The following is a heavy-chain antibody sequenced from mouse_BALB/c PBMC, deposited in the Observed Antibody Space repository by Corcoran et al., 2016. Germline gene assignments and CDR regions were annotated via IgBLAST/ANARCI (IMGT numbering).Heavy chain of an antibody. Sequence: EFQLQQSGAELVKPGASVKMSCKASGYTFTSYVMHWVKQKPGQGLEWIGYINPYNDGTKYNEKFKGKATLTSDKSSSTAYMELSSLTSEDSAVYYCARLYPGIAMDYWGQGTSVTVSS. V-gene: IGHV1S136*01. CDR3: ARLYPGIAMDY. CDR1: GYTFTSYV. J-gene: IGHJ4*01. CDR2: INPYNDGT.